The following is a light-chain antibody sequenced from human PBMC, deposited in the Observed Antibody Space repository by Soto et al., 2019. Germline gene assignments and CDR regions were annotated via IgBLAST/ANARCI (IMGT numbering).Light chain of an antibody. CDR2: ATS. V-gene: IGKV1-12*01. CDR3: QQSYSTPWT. CDR1: QDISSW. Sequence: DIQMTQSPSFVSASVGDRVTITCRASQDISSWLVWYQQKKGKAPKLLIHATSGLQSGVPSRFSGSGSGTDFTLPLSSLQPEDFPTYYCQQSYSTPWTFGQGTKVDIK. J-gene: IGKJ1*01.